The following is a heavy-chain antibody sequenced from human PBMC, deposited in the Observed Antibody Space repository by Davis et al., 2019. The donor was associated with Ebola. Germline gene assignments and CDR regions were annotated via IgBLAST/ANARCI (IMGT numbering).Heavy chain of an antibody. J-gene: IGHJ4*02. CDR2: ISYDGSNK. CDR1: GFTFSSYG. V-gene: IGHV3-30*03. D-gene: IGHD3-22*01. CDR3: ARTKYYDSSSYYLNYFDY. Sequence: GGSLRLSCAASGFTFSSYGMHWVRQASGKGLEWVAVISYDGSNKYYADSVKGRFTISRDNSKNTLYLQMNSLRAEDTAVYYCARTKYYDSSSYYLNYFDYWGQGTLVTVSS.